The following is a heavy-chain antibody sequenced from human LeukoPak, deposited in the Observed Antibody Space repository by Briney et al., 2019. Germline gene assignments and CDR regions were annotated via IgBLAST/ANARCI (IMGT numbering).Heavy chain of an antibody. CDR1: GFTFSSYG. V-gene: IGHV3-33*01. D-gene: IGHD3-3*01. J-gene: IGHJ4*02. Sequence: PGGSLRLSCAASGFTFSSYGMHWVRQAPGKGLEWVAVIWYDGSNKYHADSVKGRFTISRDNSKNTLYLQMNSLRAEDTAAYYCARGPPTIFGVVKYFDYWGQGTLVTVSS. CDR2: IWYDGSNK. CDR3: ARGPPTIFGVVKYFDY.